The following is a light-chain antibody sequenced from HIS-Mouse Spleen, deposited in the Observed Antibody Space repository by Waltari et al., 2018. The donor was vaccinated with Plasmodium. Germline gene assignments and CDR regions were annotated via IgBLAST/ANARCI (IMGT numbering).Light chain of an antibody. CDR1: KLGDKY. CDR3: QAWDSSTDYV. CDR2: QDS. V-gene: IGLV3-1*01. J-gene: IGLJ1*01. Sequence: SYELTQPPSVSVSPGQTASITCSGDKLGDKYACWYQQKPGQSPVLVIYQDSKRPSGIPDRFAGYNSWNTATLTISGTQAMDEADYYCQAWDSSTDYVFGTGTKVTVL.